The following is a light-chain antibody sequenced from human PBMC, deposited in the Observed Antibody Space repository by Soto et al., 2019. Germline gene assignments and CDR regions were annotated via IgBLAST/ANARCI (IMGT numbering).Light chain of an antibody. CDR2: GAS. CDR3: QQYGSSLIT. J-gene: IGKJ5*01. CDR1: QNVDSNY. V-gene: IGKV3-20*01. Sequence: EIVLTHSPGTLSLSPGERATLPCRASQNVDSNYLAWYQQKPGQAPRLLIYGASNRATGIPDRFSGSGSGTDFTLTIARLEPEDFSVYYCQQYGSSLITFGQGTRPENK.